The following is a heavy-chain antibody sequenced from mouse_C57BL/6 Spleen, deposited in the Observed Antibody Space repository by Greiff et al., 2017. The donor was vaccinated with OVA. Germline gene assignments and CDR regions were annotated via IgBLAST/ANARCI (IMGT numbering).Heavy chain of an antibody. V-gene: IGHV1-26*01. J-gene: IGHJ3*01. CDR2: INPNNGGT. Sequence: VQLQQSGPELVKPGASVKISCKASGYTFTDYYMNWVKQSHGKSLEWIGDINPNNGGTSYNQKFKGKATLTVDKSSSTAYMALRSLTSEDSAVYYCARTRDASWFAYWGQGTLVTVSA. CDR3: ARTRDASWFAY. CDR1: GYTFTDYY.